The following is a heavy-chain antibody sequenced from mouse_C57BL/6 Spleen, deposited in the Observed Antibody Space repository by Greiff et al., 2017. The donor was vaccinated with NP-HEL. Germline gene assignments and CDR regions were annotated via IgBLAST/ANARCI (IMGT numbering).Heavy chain of an antibody. V-gene: IGHV5-9*01. CDR2: ISGGGGNT. J-gene: IGHJ3*01. D-gene: IGHD2-1*01. Sequence: EVMLVESGGGLVKPGGSLKLSCAASGFTFSSYTMSWVRQTPEQRLELVATISGGGGNTYYPDSVKGRFTISRDNAKNPLYLQMSSLRAEDTAWYYCARQGNGFAYWGQGTLVTVSA. CDR3: ARQGNGFAY. CDR1: GFTFSSYT.